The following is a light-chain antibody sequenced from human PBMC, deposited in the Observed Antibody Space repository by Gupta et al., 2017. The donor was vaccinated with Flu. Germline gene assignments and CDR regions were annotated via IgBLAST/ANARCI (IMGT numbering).Light chain of an antibody. CDR2: DAS. Sequence: ETVMTQSPATLSVSPGERATLSCRASPSVSSSLAWYQQKPGQAPRLLIYDASTRATGIPARFSGSGSGTEFTLTISSLQSEDFAIYYCQQYYNWLWTFGQGTKVEIK. CDR3: QQYYNWLWT. V-gene: IGKV3-15*01. J-gene: IGKJ1*01. CDR1: PSVSSS.